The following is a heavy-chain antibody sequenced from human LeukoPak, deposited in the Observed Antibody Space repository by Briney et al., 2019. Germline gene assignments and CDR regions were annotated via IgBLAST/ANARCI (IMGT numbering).Heavy chain of an antibody. D-gene: IGHD6-19*01. Sequence: GGSLRLSCAASGFTFSSYGMHWVRQTPGKGLEWVAFIRYDGSNKYYADSVKGRFTISRDNSKNTLYLQMNSLRAEDTAVYYCAKXVGSGWLYYFDYWGQGTLVTVSS. CDR3: AKXVGSGWLYYFDY. J-gene: IGHJ4*02. V-gene: IGHV3-30*02. CDR2: IRYDGSNK. CDR1: GFTFSSYG.